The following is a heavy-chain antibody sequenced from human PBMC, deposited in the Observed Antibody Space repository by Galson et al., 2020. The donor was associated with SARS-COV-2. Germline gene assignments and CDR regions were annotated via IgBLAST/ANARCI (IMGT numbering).Heavy chain of an antibody. CDR1: GFTFSNYA. V-gene: IGHV3-23*01. CDR2: IGGSGGST. J-gene: IGHJ4*02. D-gene: IGHD4-17*01. Sequence: GGSLRLSCAASGFTFSNYAMTWVRQAPGKGLEWVSVIGGSGGSTYYANSVQGRFTVSRDNSKSTLYLQMNSLRAEDTAVYYCAKQGRGTLTNVDYWGQGTLVTVSS. CDR3: AKQGRGTLTNVDY.